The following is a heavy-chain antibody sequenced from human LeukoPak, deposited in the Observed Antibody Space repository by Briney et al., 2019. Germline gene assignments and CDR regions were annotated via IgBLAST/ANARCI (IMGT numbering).Heavy chain of an antibody. CDR1: GGSINTYY. D-gene: IGHD1-26*01. J-gene: IGHJ4*02. V-gene: IGHV4-59*08. CDR3: ASYSGSYGDFDY. Sequence: SETLSLTCTVSGGSINTYYWSWLRQPPGKGLEWIGFISYSGSTNYNPSLKGRVTISVDTSKNQFSLKLSSVTAADTAVYYCASYSGSYGDFDYWGQGTLVTVSS. CDR2: ISYSGST.